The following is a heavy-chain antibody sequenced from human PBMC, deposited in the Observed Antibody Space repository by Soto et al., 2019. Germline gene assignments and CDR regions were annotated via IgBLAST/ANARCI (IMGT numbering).Heavy chain of an antibody. V-gene: IGHV1-8*01. CDR1: GYTFTSYD. Sequence: ASVKVSCKASGYTFTSYDIYWVRQATGQGLEWMGWMNPNTGNSGYAQKFQGRVTMTSDTSISTAHMELSSLRSEDTAAYYCARRAETNVLYSFRPHKYYFDFSYPATLVTVS. D-gene: IGHD2-8*01. CDR2: MNPNTGNS. J-gene: IGHJ4*02. CDR3: ARRAETNVLYSFRPHKYYFDF.